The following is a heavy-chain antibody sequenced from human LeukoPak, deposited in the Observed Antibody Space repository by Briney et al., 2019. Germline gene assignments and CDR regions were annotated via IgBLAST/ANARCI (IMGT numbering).Heavy chain of an antibody. CDR3: TRDLGVDTTMIFFDY. J-gene: IGHJ4*02. Sequence: ASVKVSCKASGYTFTDFGISWVRQAPGQGLEWLGWISAYNGDTNYAQKLQGRVTMTTDTFTSTAYMEVRSLRSGDTAVYYCTRDLGVDTTMIFFDYWGQGSLVTVSS. CDR2: ISAYNGDT. D-gene: IGHD5-18*01. V-gene: IGHV1-18*01. CDR1: GYTFTDFG.